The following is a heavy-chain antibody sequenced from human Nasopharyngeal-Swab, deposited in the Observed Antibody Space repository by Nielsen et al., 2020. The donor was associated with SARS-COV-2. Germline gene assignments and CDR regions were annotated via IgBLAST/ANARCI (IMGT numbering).Heavy chain of an antibody. Sequence: VRQAPGKGLEWVAVISYDGSNKYYADYVKGRFTISRNNSKNTLYLQMNSLRAEDTAVYYCAKGVRRASWWFGELGMDVWGQGTTVTVSS. CDR3: AKGVRRASWWFGELGMDV. V-gene: IGHV3-30*18. D-gene: IGHD3-10*01. CDR2: ISYDGSNK. J-gene: IGHJ6*02.